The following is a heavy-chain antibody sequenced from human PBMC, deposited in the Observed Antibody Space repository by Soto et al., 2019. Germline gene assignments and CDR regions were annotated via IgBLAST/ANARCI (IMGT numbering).Heavy chain of an antibody. V-gene: IGHV3-30-3*01. D-gene: IGHD5-18*01. J-gene: IGHJ4*02. Sequence: GSLRLSCAASGFTFSSYAMHWVRQAPGKGLEWVAVISYDGSNKYYADSVKGRFTISRDNSKNTLYLQMNSLRAEDTAVYYCARDQYSYGYGIDYWGQGTLVTVSS. CDR1: GFTFSSYA. CDR3: ARDQYSYGYGIDY. CDR2: ISYDGSNK.